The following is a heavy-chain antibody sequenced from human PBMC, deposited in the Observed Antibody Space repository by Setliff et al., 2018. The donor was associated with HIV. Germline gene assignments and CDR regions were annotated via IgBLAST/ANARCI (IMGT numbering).Heavy chain of an antibody. Sequence: SETLSLTCSVSGVSVGSGDYYWHWIRQHPEKALEWIGYIFHSGDSYYNPSLKSRISMSVDTSKNQFSLELTSLTAADTAVYYCATRPRIAARPFDYWGQGMLVTVSS. CDR2: IFHSGDS. V-gene: IGHV4-31*03. J-gene: IGHJ4*02. CDR1: GVSVGSGDYY. D-gene: IGHD6-6*01. CDR3: ATRPRIAARPFDY.